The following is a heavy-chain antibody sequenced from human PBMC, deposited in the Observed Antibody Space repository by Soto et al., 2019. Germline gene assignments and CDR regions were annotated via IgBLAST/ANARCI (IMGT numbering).Heavy chain of an antibody. CDR3: ARAARAIFGVVSPFDY. J-gene: IGHJ4*02. D-gene: IGHD3-3*01. CDR2: INHSGST. V-gene: IGHV4-34*01. Sequence: QVQLQQWGAGLLKPSETLSLTCAVYGGSFSGYYWSWIRQPPGKGLEWIGEINHSGSTNYNPSLKSLVTISVDTSKNQFSLKLSSVTAADTAVYYCARAARAIFGVVSPFDYWGQGTLVTVSS. CDR1: GGSFSGYY.